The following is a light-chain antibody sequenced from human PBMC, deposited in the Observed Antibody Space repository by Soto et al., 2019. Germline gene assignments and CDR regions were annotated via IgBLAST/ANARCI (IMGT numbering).Light chain of an antibody. V-gene: IGKV3-20*01. J-gene: IGKJ1*01. Sequence: IVLTQSPGTLSLSPGERATLSCRASQSVNSNYLAWYQQKPGQAPRLLIHDASSRATGIPDRFSGSGSGTDFTLTINRLEPEDFAVYYCQQYASSRTFGQGTKVEIK. CDR2: DAS. CDR3: QQYASSRT. CDR1: QSVNSNY.